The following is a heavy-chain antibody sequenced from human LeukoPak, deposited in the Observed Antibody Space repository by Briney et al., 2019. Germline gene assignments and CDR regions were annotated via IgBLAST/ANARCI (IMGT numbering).Heavy chain of an antibody. V-gene: IGHV5-51*01. D-gene: IGHD6-19*01. CDR2: IYPGDSDT. Sequence: GESLKISCKGSGYSFTNYWIGWVRQMPGKGLEWMGIIYPGDSDTTYSPSFQGQVTISADKSISTAYLQWSSLKASDTAMYYCARHEYSSGWYAYYGMDVWGQGTTVTVSS. CDR1: GYSFTNYW. J-gene: IGHJ6*02. CDR3: ARHEYSSGWYAYYGMDV.